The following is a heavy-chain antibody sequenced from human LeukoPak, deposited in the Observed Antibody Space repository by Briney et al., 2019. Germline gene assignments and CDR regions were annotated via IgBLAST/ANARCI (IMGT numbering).Heavy chain of an antibody. D-gene: IGHD6-13*01. CDR2: TNPNSGGT. J-gene: IGHJ3*02. V-gene: IGHV1-2*02. Sequence: ASVKVSCKASGYTFTGYYMHWVRQAPGQGLEWMGWTNPNSGGTNYAQKFQGRVTMTRDTSISTAYMELSRLRSDDTAVYYCARDGIAAAGTPEDDAFDIWGQGTMVTVSS. CDR1: GYTFTGYY. CDR3: ARDGIAAAGTPEDDAFDI.